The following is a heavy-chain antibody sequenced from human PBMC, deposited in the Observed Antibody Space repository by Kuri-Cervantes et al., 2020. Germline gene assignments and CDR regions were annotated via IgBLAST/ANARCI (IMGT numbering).Heavy chain of an antibody. Sequence: SETLSLTCAVSGGAVSSGSYYRSWIRQPPGKGLEWIGDINHSGSTNYNPSLKSRVTISVDTSKNQFSLKLSSLTAADKAVYYCARGGYYYGSGSYGFYYYGMDVWGQGTTVTVSS. J-gene: IGHJ6*02. CDR1: GGAVSSGSYY. CDR3: ARGGYYYGSGSYGFYYYGMDV. D-gene: IGHD3-10*01. CDR2: INHSGST. V-gene: IGHV4-61*01.